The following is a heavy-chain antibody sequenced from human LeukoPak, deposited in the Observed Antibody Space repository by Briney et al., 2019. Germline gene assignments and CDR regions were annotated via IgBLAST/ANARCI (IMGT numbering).Heavy chain of an antibody. V-gene: IGHV3-74*01. CDR2: MNSDGSTT. J-gene: IGHJ4*02. Sequence: GCSLRLSCAASGFTFSRDWMHWVRQAPGKGLVWVSRMNSDGSTTNYADSVKGRFTISRDNSKNTSYLQMNSLRAEDTAVYYCVRALMGTSDHWGQGSLVTVSS. CDR3: VRALMGTSDH. D-gene: IGHD7-27*01. CDR1: GFTFSRDW.